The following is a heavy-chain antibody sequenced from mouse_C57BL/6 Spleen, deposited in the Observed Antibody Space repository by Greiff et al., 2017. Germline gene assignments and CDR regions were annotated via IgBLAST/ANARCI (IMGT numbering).Heavy chain of an antibody. Sequence: EVQGVESGGGLVQPGGSLKLSCAASGFTFSDYYMYWVRQTPETRLEWVAYISNGGGSTYYPDTVKGRFTISRDNAKNTLYLQMSRLKSEDTAMYYCAGFYDYDAAWFAYWGQGTLVTVSA. CDR2: ISNGGGST. CDR1: GFTFSDYY. V-gene: IGHV5-12*01. CDR3: AGFYDYDAAWFAY. J-gene: IGHJ3*01. D-gene: IGHD2-4*01.